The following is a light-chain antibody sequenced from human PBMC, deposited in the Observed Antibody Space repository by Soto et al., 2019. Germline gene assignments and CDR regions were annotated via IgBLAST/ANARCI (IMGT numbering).Light chain of an antibody. CDR1: CSDVGGYNY. CDR2: DVT. CDR3: SSYTTSNTRQIV. J-gene: IGLJ1*01. Sequence: QSELTRHASVSGSPGQSITVSCTGTCSDVGGYNYVSWYQHHPGKAPKLIIYDVTNRPSGVSNPFSGSKSGNTASLTISGLQPEDEADYYCSSYTTSNTRQIVFGTGTKVTVL. V-gene: IGLV2-14*03.